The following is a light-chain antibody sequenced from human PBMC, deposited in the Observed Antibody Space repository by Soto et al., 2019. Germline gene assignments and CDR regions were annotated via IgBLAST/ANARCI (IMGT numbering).Light chain of an antibody. V-gene: IGKV1-5*03. J-gene: IGKJ5*01. CDR2: KAS. Sequence: DIQMTQSPSTLSASVGDRVTITCRASQTIINWLAWYQQKPGKAPKLLIYKASTLEGEVPSRFSGSGSETEFTFTISSLQPEDVATYYCQQYDDLPITFGQGTRLEIK. CDR3: QQYDDLPIT. CDR1: QTIINW.